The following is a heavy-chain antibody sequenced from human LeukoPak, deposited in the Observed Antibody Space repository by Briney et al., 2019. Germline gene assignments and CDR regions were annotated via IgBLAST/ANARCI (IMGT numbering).Heavy chain of an antibody. V-gene: IGHV4-61*01. CDR3: ARDLLEYSSSWERHDAFDI. CDR2: IFYSGST. CDR1: GGSISSSSYY. Sequence: PSETLSLTCTVSGGSISSSSYYWGWIRQPPGKGLEWIGYIFYSGSTNYNPSLKSRVTISVDTSKNQFSLKLSSVTAADTAVYYCARDLLEYSSSWERHDAFDIWGQGTMVTVSS. J-gene: IGHJ3*02. D-gene: IGHD6-13*01.